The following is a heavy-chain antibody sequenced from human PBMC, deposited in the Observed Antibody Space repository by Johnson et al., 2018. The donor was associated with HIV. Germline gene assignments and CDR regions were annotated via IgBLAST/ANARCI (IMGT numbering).Heavy chain of an antibody. Sequence: EVQLVESGGGVVQPGRSLRLSCAASGFTFYNYAMSWVRQTPGKGLEWVSGINWHGGSTGYADSVKGRFTISRDNTKNSVYLQMNSLRVEDTALYYCARDGDDGDEADDTKGAFDIWGQGTMVTVSS. CDR3: ARDGDDGDEADDTKGAFDI. V-gene: IGHV3-20*04. J-gene: IGHJ3*02. CDR2: INWHGGST. CDR1: GFTFYNYA. D-gene: IGHD3-9*01.